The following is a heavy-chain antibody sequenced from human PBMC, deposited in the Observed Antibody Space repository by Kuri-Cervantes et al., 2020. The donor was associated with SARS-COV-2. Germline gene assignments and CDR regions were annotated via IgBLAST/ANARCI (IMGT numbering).Heavy chain of an antibody. V-gene: IGHV4-59*01. Sequence: SETLSLTCTVSDGSISPYYWGWIRQPPGEGLQWIGFVYYSGTTNYSPSLGSRVTMSVDTSKNKFSLNVSSVTAADTAVYYCSGRVDFSSVDYWGQGTLVTVSS. J-gene: IGHJ4*02. CDR2: VYYSGTT. CDR3: SGRVDFSSVDY. CDR1: DGSISPYY. D-gene: IGHD3/OR15-3a*01.